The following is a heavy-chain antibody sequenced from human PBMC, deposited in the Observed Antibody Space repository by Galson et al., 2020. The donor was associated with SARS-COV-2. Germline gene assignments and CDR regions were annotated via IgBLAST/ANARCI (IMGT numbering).Heavy chain of an antibody. D-gene: IGHD3-22*01. CDR1: GGSFSGYY. J-gene: IGHJ4*02. Sequence: SETLSLTCAVYGGSFSGYYWSWIRQPPGKGLEWIGEINHSGSTNYNPSLKSRVTISVDTSKNQFSLKLSSVTAADTAVYYCARGNGDSSGYYAYWGQGTLVTVSS. CDR3: ARGNGDSSGYYAY. CDR2: INHSGST. V-gene: IGHV4-34*01.